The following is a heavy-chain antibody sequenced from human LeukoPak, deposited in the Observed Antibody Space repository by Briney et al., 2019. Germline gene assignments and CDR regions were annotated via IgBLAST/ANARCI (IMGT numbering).Heavy chain of an antibody. D-gene: IGHD3-16*02. CDR2: INPSGIT. V-gene: IGHV4-28*01. Sequence: PSDTLSLTCAVSGYSISSSNWWGWIRQPPGKGLEWIGEINPSGITNYNPSLKSRVTMSVDTSKNQFSLNLSSVAAADTAAYYCARPQIGTFGGVIVQEDAFDIWGQGTMVTVSS. CDR3: ARPQIGTFGGVIVQEDAFDI. J-gene: IGHJ3*02. CDR1: GYSISSSNW.